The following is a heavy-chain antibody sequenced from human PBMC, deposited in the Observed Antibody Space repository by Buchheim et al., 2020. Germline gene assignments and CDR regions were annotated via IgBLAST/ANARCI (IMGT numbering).Heavy chain of an antibody. J-gene: IGHJ4*02. Sequence: QLQLQESGSGLVKPSQTLSLTCAVSGGSISSGDYSWSWIRQPPGKGLEWIGYIYHSGSTYYNPSLKSRVTISVDRSKNQFSLKLSSVTAADTAVYYCARSSGWSPHYFDYWGQGTL. V-gene: IGHV4-30-2*01. CDR2: IYHSGST. CDR1: GGSISSGDYS. D-gene: IGHD6-19*01. CDR3: ARSSGWSPHYFDY.